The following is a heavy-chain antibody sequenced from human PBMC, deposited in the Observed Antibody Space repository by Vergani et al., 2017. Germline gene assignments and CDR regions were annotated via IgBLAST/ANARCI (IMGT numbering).Heavy chain of an antibody. Sequence: QAQLQQWGAGLLKPSETLSLTCAIYGGSFNDYWWTWIRQPPGKGLEWIGEIRHDGITNYSPSLKSRVTISIDTSRNQFSMKLTSVTAADTAVYYCARHLNGASGSYRDFDSWGQGTLVTVSS. CDR3: ARHLNGASGSYRDFDS. CDR2: IRHDGIT. J-gene: IGHJ4*02. V-gene: IGHV4-34*01. CDR1: GGSFNDYW. D-gene: IGHD3-10*01.